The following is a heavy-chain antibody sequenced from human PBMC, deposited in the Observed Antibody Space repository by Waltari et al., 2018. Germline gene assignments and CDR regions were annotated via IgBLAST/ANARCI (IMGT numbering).Heavy chain of an antibody. CDR3: ARGSRNYYGSGSYSNWFDP. Sequence: QVQLQQWGAGLLKPSETLSLTCAVYGGSFSGYYWSWIRQPPGKGLEWIGEINHSRSTNYNPSLKSRVTISVDTSKNQFSLKLSSVTAADTAVYYCARGSRNYYGSGSYSNWFDPWGQGTLVTVSS. CDR2: INHSRST. J-gene: IGHJ5*02. CDR1: GGSFSGYY. V-gene: IGHV4-34*01. D-gene: IGHD3-10*01.